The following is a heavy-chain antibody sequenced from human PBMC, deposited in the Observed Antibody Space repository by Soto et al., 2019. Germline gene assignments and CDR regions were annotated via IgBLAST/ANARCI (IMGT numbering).Heavy chain of an antibody. J-gene: IGHJ4*02. V-gene: IGHV3-48*02. Sequence: EVQLVESGGGLVQPGGSLRLSCAASGFTFSSYSMNWVRQAPGKGLEWVSYISSSSSTIYYADSVKVRFTISSDNAKNSLYLQMNSLRDEDTAVYYCARGDYYDSSDAFDYWGQGTLVTVSS. CDR2: ISSSSSTI. CDR3: ARGDYYDSSDAFDY. CDR1: GFTFSSYS. D-gene: IGHD3-22*01.